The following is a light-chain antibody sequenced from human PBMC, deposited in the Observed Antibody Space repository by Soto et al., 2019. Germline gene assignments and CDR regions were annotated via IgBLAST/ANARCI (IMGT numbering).Light chain of an antibody. V-gene: IGKV3-20*01. CDR3: QRYGG. J-gene: IGKJ1*01. CDR2: SAS. CDR1: QYINTR. Sequence: EIVLTQSPATLSSFPGDRVTLSCRASQYINTRLAWYQHRPGQAPRLLIYSASSRATGIPDRFSGSGSGTDFTLTISRLEPEDSAVYYCQRYGGFGQGTKV.